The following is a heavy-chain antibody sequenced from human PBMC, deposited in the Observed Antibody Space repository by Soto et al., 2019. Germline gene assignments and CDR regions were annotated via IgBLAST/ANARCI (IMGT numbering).Heavy chain of an antibody. D-gene: IGHD6-13*01. CDR3: ARVHSSSYHYFEY. J-gene: IGHJ4*02. Sequence: GSLRLSCAASGFTVSSYYMSWVRQAPGKGLEWVSVSYSAGSADFAGSVKGRFTISRDNSKNTLYLQMSSLRAEDTAVYYCARVHSSSYHYFEYWGQGTLVTVSS. CDR1: GFTVSSYY. V-gene: IGHV3-66*01. CDR2: SYSAGSA.